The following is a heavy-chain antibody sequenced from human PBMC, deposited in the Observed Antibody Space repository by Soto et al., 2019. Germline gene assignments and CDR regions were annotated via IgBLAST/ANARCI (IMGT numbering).Heavy chain of an antibody. Sequence: ASVKVSCKASGYTFTSYGISWVRQAPGQGLEWMGWINPSGGSTSYAQKFQGRVTMTRDASTSTVYMELSSLRSEDTAVYYCARAGYDFWSGYYGYYYYYGMDVWGQGTTVTVSS. D-gene: IGHD3-3*01. J-gene: IGHJ6*02. CDR2: INPSGGST. V-gene: IGHV1-46*01. CDR3: ARAGYDFWSGYYGYYYYYGMDV. CDR1: GYTFTSYG.